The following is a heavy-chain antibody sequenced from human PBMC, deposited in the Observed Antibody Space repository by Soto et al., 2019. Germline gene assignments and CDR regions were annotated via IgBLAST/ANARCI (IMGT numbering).Heavy chain of an antibody. D-gene: IGHD2-2*01. CDR1: GYSFTSYW. V-gene: IGHV5-51*01. CDR3: ARSPGYCSSTSCYEDYYGMDV. Sequence: PGESLKISCKGSGYSFTSYWIGWVRQMPGKGLEWMGIIYPGDSDTRYSPSFQDQVTISADKSISTAYLQWSSLKASDTAMYYCARSPGYCSSTSCYEDYYGMDVWGQGTTVTSP. J-gene: IGHJ6*02. CDR2: IYPGDSDT.